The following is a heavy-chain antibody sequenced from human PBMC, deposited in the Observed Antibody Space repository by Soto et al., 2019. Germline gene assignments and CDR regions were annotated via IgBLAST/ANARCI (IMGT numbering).Heavy chain of an antibody. CDR3: AKGGISSSWYFYYFDY. Sequence: EVQLLESGGGLVQPGGSLRLSCAASGFTFSSYAMSWVRQAPGKGLEWVSAISGSGGSTYYADSVKGRFTISRDNSKNTLYLQMNSLRAEDTDVYYCAKGGISSSWYFYYFDYWGQGTLVTVSS. CDR2: ISGSGGST. CDR1: GFTFSSYA. V-gene: IGHV3-23*01. D-gene: IGHD6-13*01. J-gene: IGHJ4*02.